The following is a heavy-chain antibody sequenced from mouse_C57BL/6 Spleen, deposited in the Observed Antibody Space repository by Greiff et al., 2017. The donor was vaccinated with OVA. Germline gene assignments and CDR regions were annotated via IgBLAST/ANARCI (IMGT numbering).Heavy chain of an antibody. J-gene: IGHJ4*01. D-gene: IGHD1-1*02. CDR3: RTRGGGNAMDY. CDR2: IDPEDGDT. CDR1: GFNIKDYY. Sequence: EVKLMESGAELVRPGASVKLSCTASGFNIKDYYMHWVKQRPEQGLEWIGRIDPEDGDTEYAPKFQGKATMTADTSSNTAYLQLSSLTSEDTAVYYCRTRGGGNAMDYWGQGTSVTVSS. V-gene: IGHV14-1*01.